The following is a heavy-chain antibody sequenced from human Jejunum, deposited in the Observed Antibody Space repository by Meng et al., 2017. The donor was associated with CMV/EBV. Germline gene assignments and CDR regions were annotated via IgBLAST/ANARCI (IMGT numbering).Heavy chain of an antibody. CDR2: ISNTGSCI. CDR1: GFSFGSFN. J-gene: IGHJ4*02. Sequence: SGFSFGSFNVSWVRQAPGRGLEWVSSISNTGSCIYSADSVKSRFTISRDNAKDSLYLQMNSLGAEDTAVYYCARGRVPVGAALNYWGQGTRVTVSS. V-gene: IGHV3-21*01. D-gene: IGHD6-13*01. CDR3: ARGRVPVGAALNY.